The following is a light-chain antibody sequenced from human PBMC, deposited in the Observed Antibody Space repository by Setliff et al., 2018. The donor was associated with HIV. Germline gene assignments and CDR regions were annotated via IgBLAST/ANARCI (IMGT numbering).Light chain of an antibody. CDR1: SSDIGSYNR. CDR2: EAT. J-gene: IGLJ1*01. Sequence: QSVLTQHPSVAGSPGQSVTISCTGTSSDIGSYNRVSWYQQPPGAAPKLMIYEATNRPSGVPARFSGSKSGHTASLTISGLQAEDGAYYYCSSYTSISTYVFGTGTKVTVL. V-gene: IGLV2-18*02. CDR3: SSYTSISTYV.